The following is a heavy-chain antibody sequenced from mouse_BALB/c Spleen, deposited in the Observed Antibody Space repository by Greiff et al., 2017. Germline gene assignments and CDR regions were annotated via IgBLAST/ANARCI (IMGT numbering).Heavy chain of an antibody. CDR3: ARASRPYYFDY. CDR2: INSNGGST. J-gene: IGHJ2*01. CDR1: GFTFSSYG. V-gene: IGHV5-6-3*01. Sequence: EVQLVESGGGLVQPGGSLKLSCAASGFTFSSYGMSWVRQTPDKRLELVATINSNGGSTYYPDSVKGRFTISRDNAKNTLYLQMSSLKSEDTAMYYCARASRPYYFDYWGQGTTLTVSS.